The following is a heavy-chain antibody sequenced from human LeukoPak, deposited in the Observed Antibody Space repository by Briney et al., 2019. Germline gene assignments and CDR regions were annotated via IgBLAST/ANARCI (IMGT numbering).Heavy chain of an antibody. J-gene: IGHJ4*02. CDR3: ARRAGAYSHPYDY. CDR1: GFTFDDHA. V-gene: IGHV3-9*01. D-gene: IGHD4/OR15-4a*01. CDR2: ISWNSGSI. Sequence: GGSLRLSCAASGFTFDDHAMHWVRQAPGKGLEWVSGISWNSGSIGYADSVKGRFTISRDNAKNSLYLQMNSLRAEDTAVYYCARRAGAYSHPYDYWGQGTLVTVSP.